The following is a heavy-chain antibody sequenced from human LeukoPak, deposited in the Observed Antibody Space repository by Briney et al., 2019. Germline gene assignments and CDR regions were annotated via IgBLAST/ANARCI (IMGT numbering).Heavy chain of an antibody. Sequence: SGGSLRLSCAASGFTFSSYWMSWVRQAPGKGLEWVANIKQDGSEKYYVDSVKGRFTISRDNAKNSLYLQMNSLRVDDTAVYYCARSDNSDYYWFAPRGQGTQATVSS. D-gene: IGHD3-22*01. CDR3: ARSDNSDYYWFAP. CDR1: GFTFSSYW. J-gene: IGHJ5*02. V-gene: IGHV3-7*01. CDR2: IKQDGSEK.